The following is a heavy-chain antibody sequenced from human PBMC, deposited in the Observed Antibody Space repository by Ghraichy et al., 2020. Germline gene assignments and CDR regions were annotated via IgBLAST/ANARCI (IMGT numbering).Heavy chain of an antibody. V-gene: IGHV3-21*01. CDR3: ARVGYYYDSSGYSYDAFDI. J-gene: IGHJ3*02. CDR2: ISSSSSYI. CDR1: GFTFSSYS. Sequence: GGSLRLSCAASGFTFSSYSMNWVRQAPGKGLEWVSSISSSSSYIYYADSVKGRFTISRDNAKNSLYLQMNSLRAEDTAVYYCARVGYYYDSSGYSYDAFDIWGQGTMVTVSS. D-gene: IGHD3-22*01.